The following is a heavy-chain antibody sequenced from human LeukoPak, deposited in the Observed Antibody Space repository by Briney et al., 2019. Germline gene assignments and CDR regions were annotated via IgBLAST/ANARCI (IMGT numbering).Heavy chain of an antibody. D-gene: IGHD6-19*01. CDR1: GFTVSSNY. CDR3: ARDNEQWLRFAYNWFDP. V-gene: IGHV3-66*01. J-gene: IGHJ5*02. Sequence: GGSLRLSCAASGFTVSSNYMSWVRQAPGKGLEWVSVIYSGGSTYYADSVKGRFTISRDNAKNSLYLQMNSLRAEDTAVYYCARDNEQWLRFAYNWFDPWGQGTLVTVSS. CDR2: IYSGGST.